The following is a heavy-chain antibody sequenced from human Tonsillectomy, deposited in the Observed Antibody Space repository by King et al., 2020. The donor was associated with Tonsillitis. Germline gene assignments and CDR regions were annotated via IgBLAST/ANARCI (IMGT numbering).Heavy chain of an antibody. J-gene: IGHJ6*02. Sequence: VQLQESGPGLVKPSETLSLTCTASGGSISSYYWSWIRQPPGKGLEWIGFIYYSGSTNYNPSLKSRVTISVGTSKNQFSLRLSSVNDADTAVYYCARLRGWCSGGSCYAAYYSYGMDYWGQGTTVTVSS. D-gene: IGHD2-15*01. CDR2: IYYSGST. CDR1: GGSISSYY. V-gene: IGHV4-59*08. CDR3: ARLRGWCSGGSCYAAYYSYGMDY.